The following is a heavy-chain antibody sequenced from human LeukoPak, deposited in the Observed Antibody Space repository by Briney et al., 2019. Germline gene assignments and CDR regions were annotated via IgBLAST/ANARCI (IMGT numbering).Heavy chain of an antibody. CDR3: ARGGWFIVDY. D-gene: IGHD3-10*01. CDR1: GFTFTTYW. J-gene: IGHJ4*02. Sequence: GGSLRLSCAASGFTFTTYWMHWVRQSPGKGLVWVSRINSDGSSTSYADSVKGRFTISRDNAKNTLYLLMNSLRAEDTAVYYCARGGWFIVDYWGQGTLVTVSS. V-gene: IGHV3-74*01. CDR2: INSDGSST.